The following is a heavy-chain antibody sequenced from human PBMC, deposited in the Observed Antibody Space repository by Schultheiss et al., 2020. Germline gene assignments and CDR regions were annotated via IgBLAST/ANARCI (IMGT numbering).Heavy chain of an antibody. V-gene: IGHV3-11*01. J-gene: IGHJ6*02. CDR3: ARESGPIYYYYYGMDV. CDR1: GFTFSDYY. Sequence: GGSLRLSCAASGFTFSDYYMSWIRQAPGKGLEWVSYISSSGSTIYYADSVKGRFTISRDNAKNSLYLQMNSLRAEDTAVYYCARESGPIYYYYYGMDVWGQGTTVTVSS. CDR2: ISSSGSTI.